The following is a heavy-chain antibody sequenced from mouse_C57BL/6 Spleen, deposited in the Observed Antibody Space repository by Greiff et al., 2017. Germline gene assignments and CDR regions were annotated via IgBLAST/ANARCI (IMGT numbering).Heavy chain of an antibody. D-gene: IGHD2-5*01. V-gene: IGHV1-55*01. CDR3: AREGAYYSNPWFAY. CDR1: GYTFTSYW. Sequence: VQLQQPGAELVKPGASVKMSCKASGYTFTSYWITWVKQRPGQGLEWIGDIYPGSGSTNYNEKFKSKATLTVDSSSSTAYMQLSSLTSEDSAVYYGAREGAYYSNPWFAYWGQGTLVTVSA. J-gene: IGHJ3*01. CDR2: IYPGSGST.